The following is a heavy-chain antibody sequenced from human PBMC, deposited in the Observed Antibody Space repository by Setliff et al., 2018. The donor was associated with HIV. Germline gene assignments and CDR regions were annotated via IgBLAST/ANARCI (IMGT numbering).Heavy chain of an antibody. D-gene: IGHD3-22*01. CDR2: INHSGST. CDR3: ARGGGTDITMIVVVTRNWFDP. V-gene: IGHV4-34*01. CDR1: GGSFSGYY. Sequence: LSLTCAVYGGSFSGYYWSWIRQPPGKGLEWIGEINHSGSTNYNPSLKSRVTISVDTSKNQFSLKLSSVTAADTAVYYCARGGGTDITMIVVVTRNWFDPWGQGTLVT. J-gene: IGHJ5*02.